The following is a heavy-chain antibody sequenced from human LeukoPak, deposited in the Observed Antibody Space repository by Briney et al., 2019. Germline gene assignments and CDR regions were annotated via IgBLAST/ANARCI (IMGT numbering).Heavy chain of an antibody. V-gene: IGHV3-30*02. D-gene: IGHD1-26*01. Sequence: PGGSLRLSCAASGFTFSSYGMHWVRQAPGKGLEWVAFIRYDGSNKYYADSVKGRFTIYRDNSKNTLYLQMNSLRAEDTAVYYCAKDQGIVGATTFDYWGQGTLVNVSS. CDR2: IRYDGSNK. CDR3: AKDQGIVGATTFDY. CDR1: GFTFSSYG. J-gene: IGHJ4*01.